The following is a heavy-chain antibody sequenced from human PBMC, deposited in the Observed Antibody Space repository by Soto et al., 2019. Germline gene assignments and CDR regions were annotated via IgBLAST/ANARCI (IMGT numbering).Heavy chain of an antibody. Sequence: QVQLQESGPGLVKPSQTLSLTCTVSGGSISSGGYSWTWIRQHPGQGLEWIGYIYCSGSTYYKPSLKSRITISVDTSKNQPSLKLSSVTAADTAVYYCAGASTWYPGAFDLWGQGTTVTVSS. CDR3: AGASTWYPGAFDL. D-gene: IGHD2-15*01. CDR2: IYCSGST. CDR1: GGSISSGGYS. J-gene: IGHJ3*01. V-gene: IGHV4-31*03.